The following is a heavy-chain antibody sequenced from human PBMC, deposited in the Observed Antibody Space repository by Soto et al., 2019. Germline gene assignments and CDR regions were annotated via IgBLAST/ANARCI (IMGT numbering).Heavy chain of an antibody. CDR1: GFTFTSSA. V-gene: IGHV1-58*01. J-gene: IGHJ3*02. CDR3: AARTGYYDSSGYLASDAFDI. D-gene: IGHD3-22*01. Sequence: ASVKVSCKASGFTFTSSAVQWVRQARGQRLEWIGWIVVGSGNTNYAQKFQERVTITRDMSTSTAYMELSSLRSEDTAVYYCAARTGYYDSSGYLASDAFDIWGQGTMVTVSS. CDR2: IVVGSGNT.